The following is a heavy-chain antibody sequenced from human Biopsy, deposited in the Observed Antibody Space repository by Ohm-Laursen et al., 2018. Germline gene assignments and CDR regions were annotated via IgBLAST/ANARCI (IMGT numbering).Heavy chain of an antibody. D-gene: IGHD3-10*01. CDR2: ITWNSGHI. V-gene: IGHV3-9*01. Sequence: LSLTCAASDFTFDDYAMSWVRQRPGKGLEWVSDITWNSGHIAYADSVKGRFTISRDNAKNVLWLQMNSLRVDDTAMYYCVKDIRRYFYGMDVWGQGTTVTVS. CDR1: DFTFDDYA. CDR3: VKDIRRYFYGMDV. J-gene: IGHJ6*02.